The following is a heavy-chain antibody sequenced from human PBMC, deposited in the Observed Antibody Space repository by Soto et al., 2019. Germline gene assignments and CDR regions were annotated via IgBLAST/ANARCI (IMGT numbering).Heavy chain of an antibody. CDR3: TRRYYDSSGYVRMAV. V-gene: IGHV5-10-1*01. Sequence: GESLKISCEGSGYSFTSYWISCVRQMPGIGLEWMVRIDPSDSYTNYNPSLRGHVTISADKSIITAYLQWSSLRASDTAIYYCTRRYYDSSGYVRMAVWGQGTTVTVSS. CDR1: GYSFTSYW. CDR2: IDPSDSYT. J-gene: IGHJ6*01. D-gene: IGHD3-22*01.